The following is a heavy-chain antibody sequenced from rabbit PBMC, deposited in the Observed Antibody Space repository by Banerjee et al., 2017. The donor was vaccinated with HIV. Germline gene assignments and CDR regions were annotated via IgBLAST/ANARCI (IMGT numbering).Heavy chain of an antibody. CDR3: ARGGSGYYRDYGMDL. J-gene: IGHJ6*01. CDR1: GFSFSSSNY. V-gene: IGHV1S45*01. Sequence: QEQLEESGGDLVKPEGSLTLTCTASGFSFSSSNYMCWVRQAPGKGLEWIACIRTISGSTWYANWTKGRFTISKTSSITVTLQMTSLTAADTATYLCARGGSGYYRDYGMDLWGPGTLVTVS. D-gene: IGHD1-1*01. CDR2: IRTISGST.